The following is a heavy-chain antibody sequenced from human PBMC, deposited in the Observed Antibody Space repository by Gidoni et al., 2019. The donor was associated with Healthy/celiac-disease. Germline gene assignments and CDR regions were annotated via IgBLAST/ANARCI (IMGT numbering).Heavy chain of an antibody. D-gene: IGHD6-19*01. Sequence: QVQLVQSGAEVKKPGSSVKVSCKASGGTFSSYAISWVRQAPGQGLEWMGGIIPIFGTANYAQKFQGRVTITADKSTSTAYMELSSLRSEDTAVYYCARHSSGWGHTKYYYYYYGMDVWGQGTTVTVSS. CDR1: GGTFSSYA. V-gene: IGHV1-69*06. CDR3: ARHSSGWGHTKYYYYYYGMDV. CDR2: IIPIFGTA. J-gene: IGHJ6*02.